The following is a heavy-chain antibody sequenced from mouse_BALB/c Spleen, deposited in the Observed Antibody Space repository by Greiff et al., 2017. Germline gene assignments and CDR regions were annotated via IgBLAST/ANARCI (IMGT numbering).Heavy chain of an antibody. CDR2: INPSNGGT. V-gene: IGHV1S81*02. CDR3: TRRGVFDY. CDR1: GYTFTSYY. Sequence: QVQLQQSGAELVKPGASVTLSCKASGYTFTSYYMHWVKQRPGQGLEWIGEINPSNGGTNFNEKFKSKATLTVDKSSSTAYMQLSSLTSEDSAVYYGTRRGVFDYWGQGTTLTVSS. J-gene: IGHJ2*01.